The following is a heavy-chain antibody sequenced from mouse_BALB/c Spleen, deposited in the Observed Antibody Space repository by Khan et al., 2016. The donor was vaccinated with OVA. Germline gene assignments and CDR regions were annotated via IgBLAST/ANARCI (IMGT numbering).Heavy chain of an antibody. V-gene: IGHV1-77*01. CDR2: LSPGSGDV. D-gene: IGHD2-14*01. J-gene: IGHJ3*01. CDR3: ARRKLYVDTFAY. Sequence: QVQLQQSGAELVRPGASVKLSCKASGYTFTDYYINWVKQRTGQGLEWIGELSPGSGDVYYNEKFKGKATLTADKSSSTAYMQLSSLTSEDSAVDFGARRKLYVDTFAYGGQGTTVTVAA. CDR1: GYTFTDYY.